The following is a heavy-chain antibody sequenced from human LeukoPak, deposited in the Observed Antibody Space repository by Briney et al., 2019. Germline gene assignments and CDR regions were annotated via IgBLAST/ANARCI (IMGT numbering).Heavy chain of an antibody. CDR2: IYYSGRT. V-gene: IGHV4-39*07. CDR1: GDSISTRDYY. CDR3: ARESGPGAYYYYYMDV. D-gene: IGHD1-26*01. Sequence: SETLSLTCTVSGDSISTRDYYWGWIRQPPGKELEWIGSIYYSGRTNYNPSLKSRVAISVDTSKNQFSLKLSSVTAADTAVYYCARESGPGAYYYYYMDVWGKGTTVTISS. J-gene: IGHJ6*03.